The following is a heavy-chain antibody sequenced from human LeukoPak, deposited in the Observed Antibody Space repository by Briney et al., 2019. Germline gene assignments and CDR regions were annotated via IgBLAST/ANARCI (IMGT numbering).Heavy chain of an antibody. J-gene: IGHJ4*02. CDR1: GFTFSNYG. Sequence: GRSLRLSCAVSGFTFSNYGMHWVRQAPGKGLEWVAVIWYDGSNKYYADSVKGRFTISRDNSKNTLYLQMNSLRAEDTAVYYCARDRLRYFDPLDYWGQGTLVTVSS. CDR3: ARDRLRYFDPLDY. D-gene: IGHD3-9*01. CDR2: IWYDGSNK. V-gene: IGHV3-33*08.